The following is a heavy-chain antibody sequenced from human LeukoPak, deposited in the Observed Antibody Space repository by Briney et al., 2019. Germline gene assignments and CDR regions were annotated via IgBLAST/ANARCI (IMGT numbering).Heavy chain of an antibody. CDR1: GYSFTSYW. Sequence: GESLKISCKGSGYSFTSYWIGWVRQMPGKGLEWMGIIYPGDSGTRYSPSFQGQVTISADKSISTAYLQWSSLKASDTAMYYCARHQTQLWFNNYYYYYMDVWGKGTTVTVSS. D-gene: IGHD5-18*01. CDR2: IYPGDSGT. CDR3: ARHQTQLWFNNYYYYYMDV. V-gene: IGHV5-51*01. J-gene: IGHJ6*03.